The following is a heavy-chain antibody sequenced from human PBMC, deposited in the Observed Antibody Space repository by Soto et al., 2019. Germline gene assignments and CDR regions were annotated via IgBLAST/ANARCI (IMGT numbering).Heavy chain of an antibody. V-gene: IGHV4-31*03. CDR1: GGSISSGGYY. CDR2: IYYSGST. J-gene: IGHJ5*02. Sequence: SDTLSITCTVSGGSISSGGYYWSWIRQHPGKGLEWIGYIYYSGSTYYNPSLKSRVTISVDTSKNQFSLKLSSVTAADTAVYYCARDAVGKRGSSYYNWFDPWGQGTLVTVSS. CDR3: ARDAVGKRGSSYYNWFDP. D-gene: IGHD6-13*01.